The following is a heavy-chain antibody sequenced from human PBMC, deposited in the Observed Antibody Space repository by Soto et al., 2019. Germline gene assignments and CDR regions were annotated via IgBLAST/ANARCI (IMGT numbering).Heavy chain of an antibody. CDR3: XXXXXXXGMDV. CDR2: MNPNSGNT. J-gene: IGHJ6*02. Sequence: QVQLVQSGAEVKKPGASVKVSCKASGYTFTSYDINWVRQATGQGLEWMGWMNPNSGNTGYAQKFQGRXTXTXXTSISTAYMELSSLRSEDTXVXXXXXXXXXXGMDVWGQGTTVTVSS. V-gene: IGHV1-8*01. CDR1: GYTFTSYD.